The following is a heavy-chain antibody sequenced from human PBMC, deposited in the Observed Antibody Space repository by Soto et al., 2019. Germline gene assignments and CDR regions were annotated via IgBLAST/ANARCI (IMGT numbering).Heavy chain of an antibody. J-gene: IGHJ6*02. CDR3: AADHGGYSNYYGMDV. D-gene: IGHD2-15*01. CDR2: IVVGSGNT. Sequence: GASVKVSCKASGFTFTSSAVQWVRQARGQRLEWIGWIVVGSGNTNYAQKFQERVTITRDMSTSTAHMELSSLRSEDTAVYYCAADHGGYSNYYGMDVWGQGTTVTVSS. V-gene: IGHV1-58*01. CDR1: GFTFTSSA.